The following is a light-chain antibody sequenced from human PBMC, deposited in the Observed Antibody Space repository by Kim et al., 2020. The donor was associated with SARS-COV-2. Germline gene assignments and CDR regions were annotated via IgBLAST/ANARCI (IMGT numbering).Light chain of an antibody. CDR1: QSVSGW. J-gene: IGKJ1*01. Sequence: DIQMTQSPSSLSASVGDRVTITCRAGQSVSGWLNWYQQKPGKAPHLLIYRTSTLQTGVPPRFSGSASGTDFTLTINTLQPEDFATYYCQQSYNFPRTFGQGTRVEIK. CDR2: RTS. V-gene: IGKV1-39*01. CDR3: QQSYNFPRT.